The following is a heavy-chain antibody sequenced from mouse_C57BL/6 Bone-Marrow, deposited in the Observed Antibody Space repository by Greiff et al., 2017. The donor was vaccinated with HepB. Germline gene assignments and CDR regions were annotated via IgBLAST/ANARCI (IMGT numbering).Heavy chain of an antibody. Sequence: EVQLVESGGGLVKPGGSLKLSCAASGFTFSDYGMHWVRQAPEKGLEWVAYISSGSSTIYYADTVKGRFTISRDNAKNTLFLQMTSLRSEDTAMYYCARLGYDYDEAYWGKGTLVTVSA. CDR2: ISSGSSTI. J-gene: IGHJ3*01. CDR1: GFTFSDYG. D-gene: IGHD2-4*01. CDR3: ARLGYDYDEAY. V-gene: IGHV5-17*01.